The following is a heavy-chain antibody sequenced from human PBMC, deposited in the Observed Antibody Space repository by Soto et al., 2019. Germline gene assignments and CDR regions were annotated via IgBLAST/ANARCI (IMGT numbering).Heavy chain of an antibody. V-gene: IGHV1-46*01. CDR3: ARAAGRFGELFWFDP. CDR2: INPRGFFT. CDR1: GDTFGRFT. Sequence: QIRLVQSGAEVQKPGSSVRVSCKASGDTFGRFTINWVRQAPGQGLEWVGMINPRGFFTTYAQKFRGRVTMTGDTSTSVVYMELANLRSEDTAVYYCARAAGRFGELFWFDPWGQGTLVSVSS. D-gene: IGHD3-10*01. J-gene: IGHJ5*02.